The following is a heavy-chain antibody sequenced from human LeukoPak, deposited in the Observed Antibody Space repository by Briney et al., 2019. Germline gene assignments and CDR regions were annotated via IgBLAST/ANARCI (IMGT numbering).Heavy chain of an antibody. CDR1: GFTFSSYA. J-gene: IGHJ4*02. CDR2: ISYDGSNK. Sequence: PGRSLRLSCAASGFTFSSYAMHWVRQAPGKGLEWVAVISYDGSNKYYADSVKGRFTISRDNSKNTLYLQMNSLRAEDTAVYYCAKDPGSQFYWGQGTLVTVSS. CDR3: AKDPGSQFY. V-gene: IGHV3-30-3*01. D-gene: IGHD1-14*01.